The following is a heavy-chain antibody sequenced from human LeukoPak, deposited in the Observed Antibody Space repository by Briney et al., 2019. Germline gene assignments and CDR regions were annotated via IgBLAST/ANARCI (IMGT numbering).Heavy chain of an antibody. CDR3: ARDTYGSGSYYPPYAFDI. D-gene: IGHD3-10*01. CDR2: ISSSGSTI. Sequence: GGSLRLSCTVSEISFNNYNMNWVRQAPGKGLEWVSYISSSGSTIYYADSVKGRFTISRDNAKNSLYLQMNSLRAEDTAVYYCARDTYGSGSYYPPYAFDIWGQGTMVTVSS. J-gene: IGHJ3*02. V-gene: IGHV3-11*01. CDR1: EISFNNYN.